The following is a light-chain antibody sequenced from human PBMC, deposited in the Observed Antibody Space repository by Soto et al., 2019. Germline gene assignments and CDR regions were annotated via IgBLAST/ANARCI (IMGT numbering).Light chain of an antibody. CDR3: QQYGGSPYT. CDR1: QSVRSNY. CDR2: GAS. Sequence: EIVLTQSPGTLSLSPGEGATLSCRASQSVRSNYLAWYQQKPGQAPRLLIYGASSRATGIPDRFSGTGSGTDFTLTISRLEPEDFAVYYCQQYGGSPYTFGQGTKLEIK. V-gene: IGKV3-20*01. J-gene: IGKJ2*01.